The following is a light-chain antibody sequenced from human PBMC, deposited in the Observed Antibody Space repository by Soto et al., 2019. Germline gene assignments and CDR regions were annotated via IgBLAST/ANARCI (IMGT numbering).Light chain of an antibody. CDR3: QAWATGIHI. V-gene: IGLV4-69*01. Sequence: QSVLTQSPSASASLGASVKLTCTLSSRHNTNAIAWHQQQPKKSPRFLMKVNSDGSHFKGDGIPDRFSGSSSGAERYLTISSLQSEDEADYYCQAWATGIHIFGGGTKLTVL. CDR2: VNSDGSH. CDR1: SRHNTNA. J-gene: IGLJ2*01.